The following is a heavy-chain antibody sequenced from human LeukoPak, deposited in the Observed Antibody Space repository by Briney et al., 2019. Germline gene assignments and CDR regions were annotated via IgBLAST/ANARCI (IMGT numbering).Heavy chain of an antibody. D-gene: IGHD3-22*01. CDR1: GFTVSTYT. Sequence: GGSLRLSCAASGFTVSTYTMNWVRQAPGKGLEWVSSISSSSYIYYADSVKGRFTISRDNAKNSLYLQMNSLRAEDTAVYYCARRDYYDSSGGGAFDIWGQGTMVTVSS. CDR3: ARRDYYDSSGGGAFDI. V-gene: IGHV3-21*01. J-gene: IGHJ3*02. CDR2: ISSSSYI.